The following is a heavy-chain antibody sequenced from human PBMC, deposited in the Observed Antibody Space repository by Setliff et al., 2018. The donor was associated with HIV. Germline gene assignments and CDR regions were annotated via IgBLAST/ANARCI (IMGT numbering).Heavy chain of an antibody. V-gene: IGHV4-61*02. CDR1: GDSISSGSYY. Sequence: LSLTCTVSGDSISSGSYYWSWIRQPAGKGLEWIGRIYTSGSTKYNPSLKSRVTISVDKSKNQFSLKLSSVTAADTAVYYCASSNNFWSGLDYWGQGTLVTVSS. D-gene: IGHD3-3*01. J-gene: IGHJ4*02. CDR2: IYTSGST. CDR3: ASSNNFWSGLDY.